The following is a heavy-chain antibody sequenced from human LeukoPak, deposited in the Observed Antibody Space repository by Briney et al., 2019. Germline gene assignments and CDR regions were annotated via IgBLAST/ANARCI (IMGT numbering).Heavy chain of an antibody. CDR1: GFTVSSNY. Sequence: GGSLRLSCAASGFTVSSNYMSWVRQAPGKGLDWASVIYSGGSTYYADSVKGRFTISRDNSKNTLYLQMNSLRAEDTAVYYCARSDYYGSGSYFDYWGQGTLVTVSS. D-gene: IGHD3-10*01. V-gene: IGHV3-66*01. J-gene: IGHJ4*02. CDR3: ARSDYYGSGSYFDY. CDR2: IYSGGST.